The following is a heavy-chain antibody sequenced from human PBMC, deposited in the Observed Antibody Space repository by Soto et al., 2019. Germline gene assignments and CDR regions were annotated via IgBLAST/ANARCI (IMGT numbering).Heavy chain of an antibody. CDR1: GFTFSNAW. CDR3: TTCESKGRDLTTVEY. Sequence: EVQLVESGGGLVKPGGSLRLSCAASGFTFSNAWMSWVRQAPGKGLEWVGRIKSKTDGGTTDYAAPVKGRFTISRDDSKNTLYLQMNSLKTEDTAVYYCTTCESKGRDLTTVEYWGQGTLVTVSS. V-gene: IGHV3-15*01. D-gene: IGHD4-17*01. J-gene: IGHJ4*02. CDR2: IKSKTDGGTT.